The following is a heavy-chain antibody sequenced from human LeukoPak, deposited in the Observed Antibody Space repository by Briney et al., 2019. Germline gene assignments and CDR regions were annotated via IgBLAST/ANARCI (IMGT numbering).Heavy chain of an antibody. CDR1: GFTFSSYS. D-gene: IGHD3-10*01. CDR2: ISSSGSYI. CDR3: ARTKTSLGGSGSFGFDY. V-gene: IGHV3-21*01. J-gene: IGHJ4*02. Sequence: GGSLRLSCEVSGFTFSSYSMNWVRQAPGKGLEWVSSISSSGSYIYYADSVRGRFTISRDNAKNSLYLQMNSLRAGDTAVYNCARTKTSLGGSGSFGFDYWGQGTLVTVSS.